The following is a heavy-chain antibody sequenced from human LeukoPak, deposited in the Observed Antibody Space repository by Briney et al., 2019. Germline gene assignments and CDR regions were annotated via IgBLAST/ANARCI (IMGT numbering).Heavy chain of an antibody. CDR2: IIPILGIA. CDR3: AREGIDSSGYYYAPHDAFDI. V-gene: IGHV1-69*04. Sequence: ASVKLSRNASGGTFSSYAINWVRQPPAQGLEWMGTIIPILGIANYAQKFQGRVTITADKSTSTAYMELSSLRSEDTAVYYCAREGIDSSGYYYAPHDAFDIWGQGTMVTVSS. CDR1: GGTFSSYA. J-gene: IGHJ3*02. D-gene: IGHD3-22*01.